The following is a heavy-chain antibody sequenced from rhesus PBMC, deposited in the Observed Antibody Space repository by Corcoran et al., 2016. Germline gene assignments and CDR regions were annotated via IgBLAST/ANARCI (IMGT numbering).Heavy chain of an antibody. V-gene: IGHV3S25*01. Sequence: EVQLVESGGGLAKPGGSLRLSCAASGFTFSSYWRIWVRQAPGQGLEWVYAINSGGGSTYYADSVKGRFTISRDNSKNTLSLQMNSLRAEDTAVYYCAKEYSNRGYGLDSWGQGVVVTVSS. D-gene: IGHD4-23*01. CDR1: GFTFSSYW. J-gene: IGHJ6*01. CDR3: AKEYSNRGYGLDS. CDR2: INSGGGST.